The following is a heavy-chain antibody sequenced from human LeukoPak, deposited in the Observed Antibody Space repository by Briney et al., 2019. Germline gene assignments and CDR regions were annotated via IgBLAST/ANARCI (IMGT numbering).Heavy chain of an antibody. Sequence: PSETLSLTCTVSGGSISSSSYYWGWIRQPPGKGLEWIGTIYYSGSTYYNPSLKSRVTISVDTSKNQFSLKLSSVTAPDTAVYYCARQGSGNYLSPVNYWGQGTLVTVSS. CDR1: GGSISSSSYY. CDR2: IYYSGST. J-gene: IGHJ4*02. V-gene: IGHV4-39*01. CDR3: ARQGSGNYLSPVNY. D-gene: IGHD1-26*01.